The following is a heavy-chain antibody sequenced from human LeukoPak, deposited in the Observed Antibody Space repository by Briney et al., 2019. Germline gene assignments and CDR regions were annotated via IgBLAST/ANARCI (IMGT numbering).Heavy chain of an antibody. D-gene: IGHD6-6*01. CDR3: ARGGSIAARPIDY. CDR1: GFTFSSYA. CDR2: ISSNGGST. Sequence: GGSLRLSCAASGFTFSSYAMHWVRQAPGKGLEYVSAISSNGGSTYYANSVKGRFTISRDNSKNTLFLQMGSLRAENMAVYYCARGGSIAARPIDYWGQGTLVTVSS. V-gene: IGHV3-64*01. J-gene: IGHJ4*02.